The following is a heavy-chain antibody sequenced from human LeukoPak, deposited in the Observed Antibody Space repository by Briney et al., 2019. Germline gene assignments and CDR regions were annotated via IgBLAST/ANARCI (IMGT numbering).Heavy chain of an antibody. J-gene: IGHJ5*02. CDR1: GFSFSTYT. CDR2: ISGSGGST. D-gene: IGHD3-16*01. CDR3: AKPTRDFMNTVSNWFDP. V-gene: IGHV3-23*01. Sequence: PGWSLRLSCAASGFSFSTYTMNWVRQAPGKGLEWVSTISGSGGSTYYADSVKGRFTISRDKSKNTVFLQMNRLRAEDTAIYYCAKPTRDFMNTVSNWFDPWGQGTLVTVSS.